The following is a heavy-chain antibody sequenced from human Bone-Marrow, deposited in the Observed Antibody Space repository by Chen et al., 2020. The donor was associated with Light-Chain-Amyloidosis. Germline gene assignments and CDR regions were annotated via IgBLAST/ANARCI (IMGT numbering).Heavy chain of an antibody. J-gene: IGHJ5*02. CDR1: GGTFNRYG. CDR3: ARDATPICGGVTYNRFAP. Sequence: QVQLVQSGAEVKKPGSSVKVSCRASGGTFNRYGVSWIRQAPGQGLEWMGWITPMSGRAHYAQKFQGRFTMTEDASSNSAYMELSRRRSEDTAVSHCARDATPICGGVTYNRFAPWGPGTLVTVSS. D-gene: IGHD3-3*01. V-gene: IGHV1-69*01. CDR2: ITPMSGRA.